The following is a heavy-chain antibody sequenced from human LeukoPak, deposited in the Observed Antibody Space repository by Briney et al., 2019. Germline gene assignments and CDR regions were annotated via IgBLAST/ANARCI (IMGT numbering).Heavy chain of an antibody. CDR3: ARQIRYTYDPNWFHP. D-gene: IGHD5-12*01. V-gene: IGHV4-39*01. CDR2: IYYGGNI. J-gene: IGHJ5*02. Sequence: SETLSLTCSVSGDSIAATSYYWAWIRQPPGKGLEWIGSIYYGGNINYDPSLQSRVTISIDTSKNQFSLSLTSVTAADTDVYFCARQIRYTYDPNWFHPWGQGTLVTVSS. CDR1: GDSIAATSYY.